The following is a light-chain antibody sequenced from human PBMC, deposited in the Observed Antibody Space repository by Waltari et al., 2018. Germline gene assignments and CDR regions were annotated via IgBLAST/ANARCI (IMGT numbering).Light chain of an antibody. CDR2: GAS. CDR1: QSVSID. Sequence: EIVMTQSPATLSVSPGERATLSCRASQSVSIDLVWYQQKPGQAPRLLIYGASTRATGVQARFSGSGAGTDFTLTISSLQSEDVAIYYCQQYNKWPTFGGGTKVDIK. V-gene: IGKV3-15*01. CDR3: QQYNKWPT. J-gene: IGKJ4*01.